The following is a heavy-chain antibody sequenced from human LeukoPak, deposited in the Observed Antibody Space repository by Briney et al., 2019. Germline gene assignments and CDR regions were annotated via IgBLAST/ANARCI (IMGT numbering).Heavy chain of an antibody. Sequence: GGSLRLSCAASGFTFSSYDMSWVRQAPGKGLEWVSAISGSGRSTYYADSVKGRFTISRDNSKNTLYLQMNSLRAEDTAVYYCAKRYYYDSSGYDYHDYWGQGTLVTVSS. V-gene: IGHV3-23*01. CDR1: GFTFSSYD. CDR2: ISGSGRST. CDR3: AKRYYYDSSGYDYHDY. J-gene: IGHJ4*02. D-gene: IGHD3-22*01.